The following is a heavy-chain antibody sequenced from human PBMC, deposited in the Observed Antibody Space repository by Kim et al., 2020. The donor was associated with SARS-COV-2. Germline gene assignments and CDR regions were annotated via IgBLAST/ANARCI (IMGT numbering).Heavy chain of an antibody. V-gene: IGHV3-33*01. Sequence: WGSLRLSCAASGFTFSTYTMHWVRQAPGKGLEWVAVIRHDGTNGYFADSVKGRFTISRDNSKNTLSLQMNSLRAEDTAVYYCVRSCGGTTCSFFNYWGQG. CDR1: GFTFSTYT. D-gene: IGHD3-10*01. CDR3: VRSCGGTTCSFFNY. J-gene: IGHJ4*02. CDR2: IRHDGTNG.